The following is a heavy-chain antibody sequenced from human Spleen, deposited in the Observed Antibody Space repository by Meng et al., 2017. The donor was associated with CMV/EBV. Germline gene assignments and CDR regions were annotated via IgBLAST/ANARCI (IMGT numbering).Heavy chain of an antibody. CDR2: IGTISSYT. CDR3: ARVPPYSSGCPGDY. V-gene: IGHV3-21*01. CDR1: GFSFSDYS. J-gene: IGHJ4*02. Sequence: GESLKISCAASGFSFSDYSVNWVRQAPGKGLEWVSSIGTISSYTYYADSVKGRFTISRDNAENSVVLQMNGLRAEDTAVYYCARVPPYSSGCPGDYWGQGTLVTVSS. D-gene: IGHD6-25*01.